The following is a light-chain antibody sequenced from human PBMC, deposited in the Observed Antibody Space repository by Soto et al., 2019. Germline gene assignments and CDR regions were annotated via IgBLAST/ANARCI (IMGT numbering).Light chain of an antibody. CDR1: QRVSSH. V-gene: IGKV3-11*01. Sequence: QPPSQLSLSPEAGATLSCRASQRVSSHLAWYQQKQGKAPRLLIYDASNLPSGVPARFSVSVSGTNFTITISSLQPEDGETYDGQQRCSVPPTFGQGTRLEIK. CDR2: DAS. J-gene: IGKJ5*01. CDR3: QQRCSVPPT.